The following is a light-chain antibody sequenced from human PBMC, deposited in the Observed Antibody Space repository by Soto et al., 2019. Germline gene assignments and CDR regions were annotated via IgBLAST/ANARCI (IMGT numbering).Light chain of an antibody. CDR1: QSGFSTY. J-gene: IGKJ1*01. Sequence: EIVLTQSPGTLSLSPGERATLSCWARQSGFSTYLAWFQQKPGQAPRLLIYGASIRATGVPDRFSGSGSGTDFTLTISRLEPEDFAMYFCHQYGNPPWTLGQGTRVEVK. V-gene: IGKV3-20*01. CDR2: GAS. CDR3: HQYGNPPWT.